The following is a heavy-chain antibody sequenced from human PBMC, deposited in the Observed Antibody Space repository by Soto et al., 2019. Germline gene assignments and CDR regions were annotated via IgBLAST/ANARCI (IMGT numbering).Heavy chain of an antibody. Sequence: PGGSLRLSCAASGFTFSSYGMHWVRQAPGKGLEWVSVIYSGGSTYYADSVKGRFTISRDNSKNTLYLQMNSLRAEDTAVYYCARVGTEHGMDVWGQGTTVTVSS. CDR1: GFTFSSYG. D-gene: IGHD1-26*01. V-gene: IGHV3-53*01. CDR3: ARVGTEHGMDV. J-gene: IGHJ6*02. CDR2: IYSGGST.